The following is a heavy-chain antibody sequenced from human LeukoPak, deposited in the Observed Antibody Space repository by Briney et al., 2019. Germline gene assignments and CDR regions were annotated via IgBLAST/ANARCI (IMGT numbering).Heavy chain of an antibody. V-gene: IGHV1-8*01. D-gene: IGHD2-2*01. CDR3: ARGDRVPAAGYYYYYGMDV. J-gene: IGHJ6*02. CDR1: GYTFTSYD. Sequence: ASVKVSCKASGYTFTSYDINWVRQATGQGLEWMGWMNPNSGNTGYAQKFQGRVTMTRNTSISTAYMELSSLRSEDTAVYYCARGDRVPAAGYYYYYGMDVWGQGTTVTVSS. CDR2: MNPNSGNT.